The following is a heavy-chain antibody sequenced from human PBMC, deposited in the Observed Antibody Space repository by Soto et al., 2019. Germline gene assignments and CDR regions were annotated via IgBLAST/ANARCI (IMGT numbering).Heavy chain of an antibody. V-gene: IGHV4-39*07. CDR3: AREAYYYYDSTRYFDY. Sequence: SETLSLTCTVSGGSISSSSYYRGWIRQPPGKGLEWIGSIYYSGSTNYNPSLKSRVTISVDTSKNQFSLKLSSVTAADTAVYYCAREAYYYYDSTRYFDYWGQGTLVTVS. D-gene: IGHD3-22*01. CDR2: IYYSGST. CDR1: GGSISSSSYY. J-gene: IGHJ4*02.